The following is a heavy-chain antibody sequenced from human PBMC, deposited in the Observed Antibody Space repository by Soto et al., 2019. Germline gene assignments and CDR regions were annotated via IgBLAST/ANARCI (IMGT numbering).Heavy chain of an antibody. CDR1: GGTFSSYA. CDR2: IIPIFGTA. V-gene: IGHV1-69*05. CDR3: ARSRGYCSGGSCYPISPRGAFDI. D-gene: IGHD2-15*01. J-gene: IGHJ3*02. Sequence: SVKVSCKASGGTFSSYAISWVRQAPGQGLEWMGGIIPIFGTANYAQKFQGRVTITTDESTSTAYMELSSLRSEDTAVYYCARSRGYCSGGSCYPISPRGAFDIWGQGTMVTVS.